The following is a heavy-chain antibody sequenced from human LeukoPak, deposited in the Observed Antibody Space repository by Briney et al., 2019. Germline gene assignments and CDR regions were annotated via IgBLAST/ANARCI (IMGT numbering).Heavy chain of an antibody. CDR2: IIPIFGTA. CDR1: GGTFSSYA. J-gene: IGHJ4*02. CDR3: AREERLVKYCGGDCYSPYYFDY. Sequence: GSSVKVSCKASGGTFSSYAISWVRQAPGQGLEWMGGIIPIFGTANYAQKFQGRVTITAHKSTSTAYMELSSLRSEETAVYYCAREERLVKYCGGDCYSPYYFDYWGQGTLVTVSS. V-gene: IGHV1-69*06. D-gene: IGHD2-21*02.